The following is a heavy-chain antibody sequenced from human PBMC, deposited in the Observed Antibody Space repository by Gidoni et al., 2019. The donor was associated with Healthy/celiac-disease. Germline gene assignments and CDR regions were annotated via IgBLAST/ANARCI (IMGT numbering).Heavy chain of an antibody. D-gene: IGHD4-17*01. CDR1: GFTFSSYS. V-gene: IGHV3-21*01. J-gene: IGHJ4*02. Sequence: EVQLVESGGGLVKPGGSLRLSCAASGFTFSSYSMNWVRQAPGKGLEWVSSISSSSSYIYYADSVKGRFTISRDNAKNSLYLQMNSLRAEDTAVYYCARVASTTVVTPNFDYWGQGTLVTVSS. CDR2: ISSSSSYI. CDR3: ARVASTTVVTPNFDY.